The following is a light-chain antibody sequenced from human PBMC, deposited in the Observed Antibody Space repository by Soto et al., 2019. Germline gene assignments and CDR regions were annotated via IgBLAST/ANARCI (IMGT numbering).Light chain of an antibody. CDR2: DAS. CDR1: QSVRRF. CDR3: QQRAKWPLT. V-gene: IGKV3-11*01. Sequence: EIVLTQSPATLSLFPGESATLSCWASQSVRRFLGWYQQKPGQAPRLLIYDASNRATGTPARFRGSGTGTDFTLSISSLEAEDFAVYYCQQRAKWPLTFGGGTKVEIK. J-gene: IGKJ4*01.